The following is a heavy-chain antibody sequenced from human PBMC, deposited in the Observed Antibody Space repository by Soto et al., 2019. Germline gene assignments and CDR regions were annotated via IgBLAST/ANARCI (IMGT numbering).Heavy chain of an antibody. CDR3: ARGRYGDYTS. V-gene: IGHV4-59*01. J-gene: IGHJ4*02. Sequence: PSETLSLTCTVSGPSISSYYWSWIRQPPGKGLEWIGYIHYSGSTNYNPSLKSRVTISVDTSSNQFSLKLRSVTAADTAVYFCARGRYGDYTSWGQGTLVTVSS. D-gene: IGHD4-17*01. CDR2: IHYSGST. CDR1: GPSISSYY.